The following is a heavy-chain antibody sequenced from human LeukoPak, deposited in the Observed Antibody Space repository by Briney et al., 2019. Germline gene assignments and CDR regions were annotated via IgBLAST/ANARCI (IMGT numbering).Heavy chain of an antibody. J-gene: IGHJ4*02. CDR2: INHSGST. Sequence: PSETLSLTCAVYGGSFSGYYWSWIRKPPGKGLEWIGEINHSGSTNYNPSLKSRVTISVDTSKNQFSLKLSSVTAADTAVYYCASDLGTPNDYWGQGTLVTVSS. V-gene: IGHV4-34*01. CDR3: ASDLGTPNDY. CDR1: GGSFSGYY.